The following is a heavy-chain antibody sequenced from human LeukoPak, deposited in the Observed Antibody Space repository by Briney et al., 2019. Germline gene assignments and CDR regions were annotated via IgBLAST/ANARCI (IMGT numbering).Heavy chain of an antibody. CDR2: IIPIFGKA. J-gene: IGHJ3*02. CDR3: ASRIGDPDAFDI. V-gene: IGHV1-69*13. D-gene: IGHD2/OR15-2a*01. Sequence: SVKVSCKASGGTFSSYAISWVRQAPGQGLEWMGGIIPIFGKANYAQKFQGRVTITADESTSTAYMELSSLRSEDTAVYYCASRIGDPDAFDIWGQGTMVTVSS. CDR1: GGTFSSYA.